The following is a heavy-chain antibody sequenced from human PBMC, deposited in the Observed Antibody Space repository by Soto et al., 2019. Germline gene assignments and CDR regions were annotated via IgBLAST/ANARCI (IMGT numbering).Heavy chain of an antibody. D-gene: IGHD5-18*01. J-gene: IGHJ6*02. Sequence: SETLSLTCGVSGDTISTGGYSWAWVRQPPGKALEWIGHTYHSGNPYYNPSLKSRVIISVDRSKNQFSLKLSSVTAADTAVYYCACIFSGGYGYGFYYYGMDVWGQGTKVTVSS. CDR1: GDTISTGGYS. V-gene: IGHV4-30-2*01. CDR2: TYHSGNP. CDR3: ACIFSGGYGYGFYYYGMDV.